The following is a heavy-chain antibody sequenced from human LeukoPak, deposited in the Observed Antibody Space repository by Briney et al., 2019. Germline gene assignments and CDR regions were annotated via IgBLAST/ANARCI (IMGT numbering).Heavy chain of an antibody. D-gene: IGHD2-15*01. J-gene: IGHJ3*02. CDR2: INPNNGGT. Sequence: ASVKVSCKASGYTFTGYYLHWVRQAPGQGLEWVVWINPNNGGTNYAQTFQGRVTMTRDTSISTAYMELSRLRFDDTAVYYCARGGSGSSGAFDIWGQGTMVTVSS. V-gene: IGHV1-2*02. CDR3: ARGGSGSSGAFDI. CDR1: GYTFTGYY.